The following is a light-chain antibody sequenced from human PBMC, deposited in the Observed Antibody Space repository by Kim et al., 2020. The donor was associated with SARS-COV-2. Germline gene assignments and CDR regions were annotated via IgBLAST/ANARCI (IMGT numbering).Light chain of an antibody. CDR1: SSGCGAYKY. CDR3: PSYAGSNNLDV. V-gene: IGLV2-8*01. J-gene: IGLJ1*01. Sequence: SVPLTCNGSSSGCGAYKYVAWAQQHPGKAPKLMLYEVNRRPSGVTDRFSGSKAGHTASLTVSGLQAEDEADYCCPSYAGSNNLDVFGTGTKVTVL. CDR2: EVN.